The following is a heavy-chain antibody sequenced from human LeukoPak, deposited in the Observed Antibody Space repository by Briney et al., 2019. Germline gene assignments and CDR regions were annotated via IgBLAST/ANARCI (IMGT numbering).Heavy chain of an antibody. CDR3: AKSSGRITIFGGSAFDI. V-gene: IGHV3-30*02. J-gene: IGHJ3*02. CDR2: IRYDGSNK. Sequence: GGSLRLSCAASGFTFSSYGMHWVRQAPGKGLEWVAFIRYDGSNKYYADSVKGRFTISRDNSKNTLYLQMNSLRAEDTAVYYCAKSSGRITIFGGSAFDIWGQGTMVTVSS. D-gene: IGHD3-3*01. CDR1: GFTFSSYG.